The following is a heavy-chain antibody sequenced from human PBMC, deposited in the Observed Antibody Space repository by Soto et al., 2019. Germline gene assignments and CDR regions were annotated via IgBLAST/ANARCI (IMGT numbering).Heavy chain of an antibody. CDR2: INAGNGNT. V-gene: IGHV1-3*01. CDR3: ARVFRDSLHYDSSGYSY. J-gene: IGHJ4*02. D-gene: IGHD3-22*01. CDR1: GYTFTSYT. Sequence: VASVKVSCKASGYTFTSYTMHWVRQAPGQRLEWMGWINAGNGNTKYSQKFQGRVTISRDTSARTAYMELSSLRSEDTAVYYCARVFRDSLHYDSSGYSYGGQGPLVTVSS.